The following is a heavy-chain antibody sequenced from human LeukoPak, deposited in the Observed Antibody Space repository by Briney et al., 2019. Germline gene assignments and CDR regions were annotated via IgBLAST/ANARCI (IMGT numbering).Heavy chain of an antibody. CDR3: ARLRRDYDFVSGYYIGNFDY. D-gene: IGHD3-3*01. V-gene: IGHV4-59*08. CDR2: IHYSGST. CDR1: GGSISSHY. J-gene: IGHJ4*02. Sequence: SETLSLTCTVSGGSISSHYWSWVRQPPGKGLEWIGYIHYSGSTNYNPSLKSRVTILVDTSKNQFSLKLSSVTAADTAVYYCARLRRDYDFVSGYYIGNFDYWGQGTLVTVSS.